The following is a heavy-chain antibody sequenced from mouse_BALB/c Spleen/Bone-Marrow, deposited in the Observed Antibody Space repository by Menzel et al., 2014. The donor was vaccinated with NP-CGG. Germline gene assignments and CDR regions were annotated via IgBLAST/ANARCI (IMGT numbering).Heavy chain of an antibody. CDR1: GFTFSSFG. Sequence: EVQLQQSGGGLVQPGGSRKLSCAASGFTFSSFGMHWVRLAPEKGLEWVAYISSGSSTIYYADTVKGRFTISRDNPKNTLFLQMTSLRSEDTAMYYCARGAARATWFAYWGQGTLVTVSA. J-gene: IGHJ3*01. D-gene: IGHD3-1*01. CDR2: ISSGSSTI. V-gene: IGHV5-17*02. CDR3: ARGAARATWFAY.